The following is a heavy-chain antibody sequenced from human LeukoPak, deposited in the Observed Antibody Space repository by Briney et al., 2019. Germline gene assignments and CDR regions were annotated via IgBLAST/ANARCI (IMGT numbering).Heavy chain of an antibody. V-gene: IGHV1-18*01. CDR2: VSAYADNT. D-gene: IGHD2-15*01. Sequence: VASVKVSCKASGYTFTSYGISWVRQAPGQGLEWMGWVSAYADNTNYVQKLQGRVTMTTDTSTSTAYMELRSLRSDDTAVYYCARDCIGCHGFDYWGQGTLVTVSS. CDR1: GYTFTSYG. CDR3: ARDCIGCHGFDY. J-gene: IGHJ4*02.